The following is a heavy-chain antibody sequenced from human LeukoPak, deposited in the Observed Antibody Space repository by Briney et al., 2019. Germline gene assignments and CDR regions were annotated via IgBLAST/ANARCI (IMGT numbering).Heavy chain of an antibody. CDR3: ARTYYYDSSGYDY. CDR2: IYHSGST. D-gene: IGHD3-22*01. J-gene: IGHJ4*02. CDR1: GYSISSGYH. V-gene: IGHV4-38-2*02. Sequence: PSETLSLTCTVSGYSISSGYHWGWIRQPPGKGLEWIGSIYHSGSTYYNPSLKSRVTISVDTSKNQFSLKLSSVTAADTAVYYCARTYYYDSSGYDYWGQGTLVTVSS.